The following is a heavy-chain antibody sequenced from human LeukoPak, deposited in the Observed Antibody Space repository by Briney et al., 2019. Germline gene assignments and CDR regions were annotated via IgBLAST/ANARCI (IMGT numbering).Heavy chain of an antibody. Sequence: PGGSLRLSCTASGFTFSDYYMSWIRQAPGKGLEWLSYISSSGSTIHYADSVKGGFTISRDNAKNSLYLQMNSLRAEDTAVYHCARAKGSYSFDYWGPGTQVTVSS. CDR3: ARAKGSYSFDY. D-gene: IGHD3-10*01. CDR2: ISSSGSTI. V-gene: IGHV3-11*01. CDR1: GFTFSDYY. J-gene: IGHJ4*02.